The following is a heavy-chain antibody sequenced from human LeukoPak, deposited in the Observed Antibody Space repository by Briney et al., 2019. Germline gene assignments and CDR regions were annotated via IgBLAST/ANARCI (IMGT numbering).Heavy chain of an antibody. CDR1: GFTFSSYA. D-gene: IGHD5-18*01. J-gene: IGHJ4*02. CDR3: AKVRRRNSYGYLSDDY. Sequence: GGSLRLSCAASGFTFSSYATSWVRQAPGKGLEWVSAISGSGGSTYYADSVKGRFTISRDNSKNTLYLQMNSLRAEDTAVYYCAKVRRRNSYGYLSDDYWGQGTLVTVSS. V-gene: IGHV3-23*01. CDR2: ISGSGGST.